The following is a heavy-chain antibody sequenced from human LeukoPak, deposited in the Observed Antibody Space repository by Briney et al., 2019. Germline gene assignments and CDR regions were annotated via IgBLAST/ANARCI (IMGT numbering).Heavy chain of an antibody. CDR1: GGTFSSYA. V-gene: IGHV1-69*05. CDR2: IIPIFGTA. CDR3: ARSYCSSTSCYSNWFDP. J-gene: IGHJ5*02. Sequence: GASVKVSCKASGGTFSSYAISWVRQAPGQGLEWMGGIIPIFGTANYAQKFQGRVTITTDESTSTAYMELSSLRSEDTAVYYRARSYCSSTSCYSNWFDPWGQGTLVTVSS. D-gene: IGHD2-2*01.